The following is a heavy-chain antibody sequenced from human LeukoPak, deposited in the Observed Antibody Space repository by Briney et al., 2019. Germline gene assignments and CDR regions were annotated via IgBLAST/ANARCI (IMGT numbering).Heavy chain of an antibody. J-gene: IGHJ4*02. D-gene: IGHD1-20*01. CDR3: ARESFSSITGTTYNYFDY. CDR1: GFTFSDYY. V-gene: IGHV3-11*04. CDR2: ISSSGSTI. Sequence: PGGSLRLSCAASGFTFSDYYMSWIRQAPGKGLEWVSYISSSGSTIYYADSVKGRFTISRDNSKNTLYLQMNSLRAEDTAVYYCARESFSSITGTTYNYFDYWGQGTLVTVSS.